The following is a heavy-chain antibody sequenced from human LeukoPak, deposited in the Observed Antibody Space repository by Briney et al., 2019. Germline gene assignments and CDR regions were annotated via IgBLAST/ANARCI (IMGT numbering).Heavy chain of an antibody. CDR3: ARNLGDLDDSSGYSSH. J-gene: IGHJ4*02. CDR1: GYTFTSYG. CDR2: IIAYNGNT. Sequence: ASVKVSCKASGYTFTSYGISWVRQAPGQGLEWMGWIIAYNGNTNYAQKLQGRVTMTTDTSTSTAHMELRSLRSDDTAVYYCARNLGDLDDSSGYSSHWGQGTLVTVSS. D-gene: IGHD3-22*01. V-gene: IGHV1-18*01.